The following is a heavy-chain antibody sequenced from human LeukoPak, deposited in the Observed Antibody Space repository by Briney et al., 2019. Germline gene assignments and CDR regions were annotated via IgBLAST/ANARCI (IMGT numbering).Heavy chain of an antibody. V-gene: IGHV3-30-3*01. D-gene: IGHD2-2*02. CDR1: GFTFSSYA. CDR3: AKDPLYQPSTLDY. J-gene: IGHJ4*02. CDR2: ISYDGSNK. Sequence: PGGSLRLSCAASGFTFSSYAMHWVRQAPGKGLEWVAVISYDGSNKYYADSVKGRFTISRDNSKNTLYLQMNSLRAEDTAVYYCAKDPLYQPSTLDYWGQGTLVTVSS.